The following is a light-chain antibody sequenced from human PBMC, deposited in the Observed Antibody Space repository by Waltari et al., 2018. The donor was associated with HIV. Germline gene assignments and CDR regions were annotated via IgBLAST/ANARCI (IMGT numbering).Light chain of an antibody. CDR2: ENN. CDR3: GAWDRSLNVYV. V-gene: IGLV1-51*02. J-gene: IGLJ1*01. Sequence: QSVLTQPPSVSAAPGQKVTITCSGSSSDIGNNYLSWYQQFPGTAPKLLIYENNKRASGIRDRFSGSKSGTSATLGITGLQTGDEAEYYCGAWDRSLNVYVFGSGTTVSVL. CDR1: SSDIGNNY.